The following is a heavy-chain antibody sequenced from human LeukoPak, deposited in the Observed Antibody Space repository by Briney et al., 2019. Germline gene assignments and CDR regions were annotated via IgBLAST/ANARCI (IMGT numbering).Heavy chain of an antibody. J-gene: IGHJ4*02. Sequence: ASVKVSCKASGYTFTSYGISWVRQAPGQGLEWMGSISPYTGNTKYAERFQDRVIMTTDTSTRTAYMELRSLRSDDTAVFYCARDQYDFVWGSYSPYFDYWGQGTLVTVSS. CDR3: ARDQYDFVWGSYSPYFDY. V-gene: IGHV1-18*04. CDR1: GYTFTSYG. D-gene: IGHD3-16*01. CDR2: ISPYTGNT.